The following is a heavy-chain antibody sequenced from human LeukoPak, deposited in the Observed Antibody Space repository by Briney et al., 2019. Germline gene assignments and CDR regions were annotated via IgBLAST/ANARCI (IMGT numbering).Heavy chain of an antibody. CDR3: ARDCSRTSCYAGWGCFDP. D-gene: IGHD2-2*01. CDR1: AASIISHY. J-gene: IGHJ5*02. V-gene: IGHV4-59*11. Sequence: NSSQTLSLTCTVSAASIISHYSSWVRQPPGKGLEWVGYIYYRGDTNYNPSLKSRVTISADTSKNQLSLKLRSVSAADTAVYCCARDCSRTSCYAGWGCFDPWGEGTLVSVSS. CDR2: IYYRGDT.